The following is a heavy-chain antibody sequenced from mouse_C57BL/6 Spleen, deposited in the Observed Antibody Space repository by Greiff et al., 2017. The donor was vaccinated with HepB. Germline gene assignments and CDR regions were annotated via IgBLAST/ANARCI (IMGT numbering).Heavy chain of an antibody. V-gene: IGHV1-50*01. CDR1: GYTFTSYW. Sequence: QVQLQQPGAELVKPGASVKLSCKASGYTFTSYWMQWVKQRPGQGLEWIGEIDPSDSDTNYNQKFKGKATLTVDTSSSTASLQLSSLTSEDSAVCYCARGRSSFDYWGQGTTLTVSS. J-gene: IGHJ2*01. CDR2: IDPSDSDT. CDR3: ARGRSSFDY.